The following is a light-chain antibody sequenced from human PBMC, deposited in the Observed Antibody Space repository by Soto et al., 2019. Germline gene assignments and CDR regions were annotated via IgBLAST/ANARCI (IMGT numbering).Light chain of an antibody. CDR3: QQLNTYPIT. Sequence: IQLTQSPSSLSASVGDRVTITCRASQGISTNLAWYQKKPGKAPKLLISAASTLQSGVPPNFSGSGSGTEFTLTISSLQPEDFATYYCQQLNTYPITFGQGTRLEIK. J-gene: IGKJ5*01. CDR2: AAS. CDR1: QGISTN. V-gene: IGKV1-9*01.